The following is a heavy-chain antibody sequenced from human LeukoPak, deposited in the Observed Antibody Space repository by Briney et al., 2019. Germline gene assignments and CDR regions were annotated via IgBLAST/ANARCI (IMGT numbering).Heavy chain of an antibody. CDR1: GGTFSSYA. Sequence: GSSVKVSCKASGGTFSSYAISWVRQAPGQGLEWMGRIIPILGIANYAQKFQGRVTITADKSTSTAYMELRSLRSDDTAVYYCARDRPFSGSINYYDSSGYYAYFDYWGQGTLVTVSS. D-gene: IGHD3-22*01. V-gene: IGHV1-69*04. J-gene: IGHJ4*02. CDR3: ARDRPFSGSINYYDSSGYYAYFDY. CDR2: IIPILGIA.